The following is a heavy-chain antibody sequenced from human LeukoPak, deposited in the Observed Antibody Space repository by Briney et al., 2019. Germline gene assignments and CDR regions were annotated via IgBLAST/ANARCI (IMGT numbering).Heavy chain of an antibody. J-gene: IGHJ4*02. CDR3: AGGDYHGSESYANY. V-gene: IGHV4-34*01. CDR1: GGSFSGQY. D-gene: IGHD3-10*01. CDR2: INHGGSI. Sequence: PSETLYLTCAVYGGSFSGQYWGRIRQPPGKGLEWIGEINHGGSISYNASLKSRVTISLDTSKNQFSLKLSSVTAADTAVYYCAGGDYHGSESYANYGGQGTLVTVSS.